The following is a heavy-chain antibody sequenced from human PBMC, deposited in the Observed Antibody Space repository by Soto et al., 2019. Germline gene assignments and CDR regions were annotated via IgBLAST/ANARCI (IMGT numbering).Heavy chain of an antibody. J-gene: IGHJ5*02. CDR2: IHYSGIT. Sequence: KPSETLSLTCPVSGGPISSYYWTWIRQPPGKGLDWIGYIHYSGITPYNHSLKSRITISIDTSKNQFSLNPNSKTAADTAVYYCARGRNARTEYSGTDSCAWFDPWGQGTLVTVSS. CDR1: GGPISSYY. V-gene: IGHV4-59*01. CDR3: ARGRNARTEYSGTDSCAWFDP. D-gene: IGHD2-21*01.